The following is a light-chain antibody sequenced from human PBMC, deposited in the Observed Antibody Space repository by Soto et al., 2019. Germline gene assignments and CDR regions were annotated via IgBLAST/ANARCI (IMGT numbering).Light chain of an antibody. V-gene: IGLV1-40*01. CDR1: ISNIGSNT. Sequence: QSVLTQPPSVSGTPGQRVTISCSGSISNIGSNTVNWYQQLPGTAPKLLIYGNSNRPSGVPDRFSGSKSGTSASLAITGLQAEDEADYYCQSYDSSLSAYVFGTGTKVTVL. J-gene: IGLJ1*01. CDR2: GNS. CDR3: QSYDSSLSAYV.